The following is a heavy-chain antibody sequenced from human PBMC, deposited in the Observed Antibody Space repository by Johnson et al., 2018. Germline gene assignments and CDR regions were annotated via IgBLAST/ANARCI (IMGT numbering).Heavy chain of an antibody. V-gene: IGHV3-23*04. D-gene: IGHD1-1*01. Sequence: VQLVESGGGLVQPGGSLRLSCAASGFTFNSYPMSWVRQAPGKGPEWVSVIGGDGGGIHYAASVRGRFIISRDNSGNTVHLQMDSLRAEDTAVYYCARDQGWNRYYYGMDVWGQGATVIVSS. CDR3: ARDQGWNRYYYGMDV. CDR1: GFTFNSYP. J-gene: IGHJ6*02. CDR2: IGGDGGGI.